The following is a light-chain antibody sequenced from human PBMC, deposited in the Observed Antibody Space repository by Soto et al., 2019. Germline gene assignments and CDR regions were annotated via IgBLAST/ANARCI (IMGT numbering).Light chain of an antibody. Sequence: QSVLTQPASVSESPGQSITISCAGTSSAIGGYNYVSWYQQHPDKAPKLMIYGVTNRPSGVSDRFSGSKSGNTASLTISGLQAEDEADYYCTSYTSSSTYVFGTGTKVTVL. V-gene: IGLV2-14*01. J-gene: IGLJ1*01. CDR3: TSYTSSSTYV. CDR2: GVT. CDR1: SSAIGGYNY.